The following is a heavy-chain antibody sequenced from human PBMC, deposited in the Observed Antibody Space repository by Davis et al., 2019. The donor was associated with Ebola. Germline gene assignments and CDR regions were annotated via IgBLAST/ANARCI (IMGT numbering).Heavy chain of an antibody. J-gene: IGHJ4*02. CDR1: GGSISSSSYY. CDR3: ARRHIAARNRGRRYYFDY. V-gene: IGHV4-39*01. Sequence: MPSETLSLTCTVSGGSISSSSYYWGWIRQPPGKGLEWIGSIYYSGSTYYNPSLKSRVTISVDTSKNQFSLKLSSVTAADTAVYYCARRHIAARNRGRRYYFDYWGQGTLVTVSS. D-gene: IGHD6-6*01. CDR2: IYYSGST.